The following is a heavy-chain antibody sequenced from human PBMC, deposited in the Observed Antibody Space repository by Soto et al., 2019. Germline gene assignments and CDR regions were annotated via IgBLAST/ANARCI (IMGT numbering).Heavy chain of an antibody. Sequence: KASETLSLTCTVSGGSISSYYWSWIRQPPGKGLEWIGYIYYSGSTNYNPSLKSRVTISVDTSKNQFSLKLSSVTAADTAVYYCARLDIYYDSSGYYYRAFDIWGQGTMVTVSS. J-gene: IGHJ3*02. CDR2: IYYSGST. CDR3: ARLDIYYDSSGYYYRAFDI. D-gene: IGHD3-22*01. CDR1: GGSISSYY. V-gene: IGHV4-59*01.